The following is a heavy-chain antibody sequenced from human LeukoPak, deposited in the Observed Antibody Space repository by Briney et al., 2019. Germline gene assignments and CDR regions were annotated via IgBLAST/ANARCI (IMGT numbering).Heavy chain of an antibody. CDR1: GFTFSSYW. CDR3: AREMGGYPFDY. CDR2: IKQDGSEK. J-gene: IGHJ4*02. V-gene: IGHV3-7*01. D-gene: IGHD5-12*01. Sequence: GGSLRLSCAASGFTFSSYWMSWVRQAPGKGLEWVANIKQDGSEKYYVDSVKGRFTISRDNAKNSLYLQMNILRAEDTAVYYCAREMGGYPFDYWGQGTLVTVSS.